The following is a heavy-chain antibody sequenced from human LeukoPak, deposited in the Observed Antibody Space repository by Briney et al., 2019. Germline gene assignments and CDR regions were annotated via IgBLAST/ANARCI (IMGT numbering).Heavy chain of an antibody. CDR2: ISVYNGDT. CDR1: GYTFTNYG. D-gene: IGHD6-13*01. Sequence: ASVKVSCKASGYTFTNYGVSWVRQAPGQGLEWMGWISVYNGDTNYAQKLQGRVTMTTDTSTSTAYMELRSIRSDDTAVYYCARDLAAAVDAFDIWGQGTMVTVSS. J-gene: IGHJ3*02. CDR3: ARDLAAAVDAFDI. V-gene: IGHV1-18*01.